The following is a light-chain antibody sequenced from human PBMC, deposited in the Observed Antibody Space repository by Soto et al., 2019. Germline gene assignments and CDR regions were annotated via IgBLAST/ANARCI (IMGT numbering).Light chain of an antibody. CDR3: QSYDSSLSV. Sequence: QSVLTQPPSVSGAPGQRVTISCTGSSSNIGAGYDVHWYQQLPVTAPKLLIYGNSNRPSGVPDRFSGSKSGTSASLAITGLQAEDEADYYCQSYDSSLSVFGGGTKLTVL. CDR2: GNS. V-gene: IGLV1-40*01. J-gene: IGLJ2*01. CDR1: SSNIGAGYD.